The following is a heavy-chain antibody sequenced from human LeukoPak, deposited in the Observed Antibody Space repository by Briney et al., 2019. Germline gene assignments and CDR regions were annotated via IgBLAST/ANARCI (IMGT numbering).Heavy chain of an antibody. Sequence: SETLSLTCTVSGGSVDTSDYYWGWIRQSPVKGLEWIGDVFYTGKTNYNPSLRGRATISIDTSKNQFSLKLTYVTAADTAVYYCARVFDSWGQGTLVTVSS. J-gene: IGHJ4*02. CDR3: ARVFDS. CDR2: VFYTGKT. V-gene: IGHV4-39*07. CDR1: GGSVDTSDYY.